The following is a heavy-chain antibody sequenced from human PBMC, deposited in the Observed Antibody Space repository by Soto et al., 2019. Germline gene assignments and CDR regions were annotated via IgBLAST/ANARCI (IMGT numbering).Heavy chain of an antibody. V-gene: IGHV3-30*18. CDR2: MAYDGNRE. Sequence: QVQLVESGGGVVQPGRSMRLSCAASGFTFSMYVMHWVRQAPGKGLEWVAVMAYDGNREYYGDSVKGRFFVSRDNSKHTLYLQVNSLIPEDTAVFYCSQVVGIFYGSWNSWGQGALVTVSS. D-gene: IGHD3-10*01. CDR3: SQVVGIFYGSWNS. J-gene: IGHJ4*02. CDR1: GFTFSMYV.